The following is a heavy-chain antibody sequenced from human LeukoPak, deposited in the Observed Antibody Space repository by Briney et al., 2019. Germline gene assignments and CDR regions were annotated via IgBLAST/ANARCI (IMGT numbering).Heavy chain of an antibody. CDR2: INPSGGST. J-gene: IGHJ4*02. CDR1: GYTFTSYY. Sequence: ASVKVSCKASGYTFTSYYMHWVRQAPGQGLEWMGIINPSGGSTSYAQKFQGRVTMTRDMSTSTVYMELSSLRSEDTAVYYCAREGHCSGGSCWGHFDYWGQGTLVTVSS. CDR3: AREGHCSGGSCWGHFDY. D-gene: IGHD2-15*01. V-gene: IGHV1-46*01.